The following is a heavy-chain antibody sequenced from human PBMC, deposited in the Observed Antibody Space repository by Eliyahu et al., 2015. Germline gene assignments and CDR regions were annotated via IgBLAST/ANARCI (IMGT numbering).Heavy chain of an antibody. V-gene: IGHV1-8*01. CDR2: MNPNSGNT. CDR3: ARGLRVIAARMYYFDY. J-gene: IGHJ4*02. D-gene: IGHD6-6*01. Sequence: QVQLVQSGAEVKKPGASVKVSCKASGYTFTSYDINWVRQATGQGLEWMGWMNPNSGNTGYAQKFQGRVTMTRNTSISTAYMELSSLRSEDTAVYYCARGLRVIAARMYYFDYWGQGTLVTVSS. CDR1: GYTFTSYD.